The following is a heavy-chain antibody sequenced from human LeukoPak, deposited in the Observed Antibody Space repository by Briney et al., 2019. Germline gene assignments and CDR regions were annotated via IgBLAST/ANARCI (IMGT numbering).Heavy chain of an antibody. CDR3: AKDGGSSGRYYFDY. CDR1: EFTFSNYD. CDR2: IRYDGSYK. V-gene: IGHV3-30*02. Sequence: GGSLRLSCAASEFTFSNYDMHWVRQPPGKGLEWVAVIRYDGSYKYYDDSVKGRFTISRDNSKNTLYLQMNSLRAEDTAVYYCAKDGGSSGRYYFDYWGQGTLVTVSS. J-gene: IGHJ4*02. D-gene: IGHD3-22*01.